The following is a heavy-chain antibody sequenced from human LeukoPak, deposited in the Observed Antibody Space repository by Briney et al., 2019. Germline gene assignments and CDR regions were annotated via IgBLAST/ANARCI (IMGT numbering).Heavy chain of an antibody. CDR2: IWYDGSNK. D-gene: IGHD6-19*01. CDR1: GFTFSSYG. J-gene: IGHJ4*02. Sequence: GRSLRLSCAASGFTFSSYGMHWVRQAPGKGLEGVAVIWYDGSNKYYADSVKGRFTISRDNSKNTLYLQMNSLRAEDTAVYYCARDESSGWKYWGQGTLVTVSS. V-gene: IGHV3-33*01. CDR3: ARDESSGWKY.